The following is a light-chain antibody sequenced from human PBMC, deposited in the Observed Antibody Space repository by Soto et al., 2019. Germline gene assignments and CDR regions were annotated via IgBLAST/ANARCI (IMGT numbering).Light chain of an antibody. Sequence: QSALTQPASVSGSPGQSITISCTGTSSDVGASNYVSWYQQHPGKAPKLMISEVSNRPSGVSNRFSGSKSGNTASLTISGLQAEDEADYYCTSYTTTATGVFGGGTKVTVL. J-gene: IGLJ3*02. CDR1: SSDVGASNY. V-gene: IGLV2-14*01. CDR3: TSYTTTATGV. CDR2: EVS.